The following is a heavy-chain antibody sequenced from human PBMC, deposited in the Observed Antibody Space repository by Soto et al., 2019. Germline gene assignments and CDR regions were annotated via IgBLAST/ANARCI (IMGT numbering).Heavy chain of an antibody. V-gene: IGHV4-61*01. Sequence: KPSETLSLTCTVSGGSVSSGSYYWSWIRQPPGKGLEWIGYIYYSGSTNYNPSLKSRVTISVDTSKNQFSLKLSSVTAADTAVYYCARDRGSYGYATWGQGTLVTVSS. D-gene: IGHD5-18*01. CDR2: IYYSGST. CDR1: GGSVSSGSYY. CDR3: ARDRGSYGYAT. J-gene: IGHJ4*02.